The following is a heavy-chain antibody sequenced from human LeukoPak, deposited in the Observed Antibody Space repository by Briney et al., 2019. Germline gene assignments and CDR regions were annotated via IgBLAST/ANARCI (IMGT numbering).Heavy chain of an antibody. V-gene: IGHV3-66*01. CDR2: IYSGGST. CDR1: GFTVSSNY. J-gene: IGHJ4*02. CDR3: ARDLSGDSSGYPDVY. D-gene: IGHD3-22*01. Sequence: PGGSLRLSCAASGFTVSSNYMSWVRQAPGKGLEWVSVIYSGGSTYYADSVKGRFTISRDNSKNTLYLQMNSLRAEDTAVYYCARDLSGDSSGYPDVYWGQGTLVTVSS.